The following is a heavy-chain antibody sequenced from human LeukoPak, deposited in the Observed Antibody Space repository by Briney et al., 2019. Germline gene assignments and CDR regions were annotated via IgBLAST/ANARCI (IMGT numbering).Heavy chain of an antibody. J-gene: IGHJ4*02. CDR3: ARGSTVAGTARSLDS. D-gene: IGHD6-25*01. Sequence: ESLSLTCTVSGGSISSYYWTWVRQPAGKGLEWLGRIYTSGSTNYSPPLKSRFTISVDTSKNGFSLKPNSVTTADTAVYYCARGSTVAGTARSLDSWGQGTLVPVSS. CDR2: IYTSGST. CDR1: GGSISSYY. V-gene: IGHV4-4*07.